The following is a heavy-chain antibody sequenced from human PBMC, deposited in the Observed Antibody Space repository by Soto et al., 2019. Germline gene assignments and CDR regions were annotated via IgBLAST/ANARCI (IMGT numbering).Heavy chain of an antibody. V-gene: IGHV4-59*01. CDR3: AREGVAAGTGP. CDR2: IYYGGST. Sequence: PSETLSLTCTVSGGSISSYYWSWIRQPPGKGLEWIGYIYYGGSTNYSPSLKSRATISVDTSKNQFSLKLTSVTAADTAVYYCAREGVAAGTGPWGQGTLVTVSS. J-gene: IGHJ5*02. D-gene: IGHD6-13*01. CDR1: GGSISSYY.